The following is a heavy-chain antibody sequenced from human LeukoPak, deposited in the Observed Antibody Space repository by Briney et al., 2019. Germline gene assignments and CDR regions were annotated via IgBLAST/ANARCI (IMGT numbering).Heavy chain of an antibody. J-gene: IGHJ4*02. Sequence: PGRSLRLSCAASGFTFDDYAMHWVRQAPGKGLEWVSGISWNSGSIGYADSVKGRFTISRDNAKNSLYLQMNSLRAEDTALYYCAKEIGYCSGGSCYGSEFDYWGQGTLVTVSS. CDR3: AKEIGYCSGGSCYGSEFDY. CDR1: GFTFDDYA. CDR2: ISWNSGSI. D-gene: IGHD2-15*01. V-gene: IGHV3-9*01.